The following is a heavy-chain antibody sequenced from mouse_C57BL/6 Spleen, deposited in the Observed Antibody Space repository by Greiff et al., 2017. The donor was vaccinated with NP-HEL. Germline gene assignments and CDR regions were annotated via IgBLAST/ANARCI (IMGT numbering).Heavy chain of an antibody. V-gene: IGHV1-26*01. D-gene: IGHD2-5*01. Sequence: EVQLQQSGPELVKPGASVKISCKASGYTFTDYYMNWVKQSHGKSLEWIGDINPNNGGTSYNQKFKGKATLTVDKSSSTAYMELRSLTSEDSAVYYCASPSYYSNYGGVYYAMDYWGQGTSVTVSS. CDR3: ASPSYYSNYGGVYYAMDY. CDR1: GYTFTDYY. CDR2: INPNNGGT. J-gene: IGHJ4*01.